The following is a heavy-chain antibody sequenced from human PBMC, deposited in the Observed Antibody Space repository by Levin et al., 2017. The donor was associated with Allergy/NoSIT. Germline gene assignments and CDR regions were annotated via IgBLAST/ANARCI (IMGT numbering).Heavy chain of an antibody. D-gene: IGHD2-2*01. V-gene: IGHV3-74*01. CDR2: INSDGSNT. CDR3: ARGGCSSTSCLDS. J-gene: IGHJ5*01. Sequence: GGSLRLSCAASGFTFSNYWMHWVRQAPGKGLVWVSHINSDGSNTNYADSVKGRYTISRDNAKNTLYLQMNSLRAEDTAVYYCARGGCSSTSCLDSWGQGTLVTVSP. CDR1: GFTFSNYW.